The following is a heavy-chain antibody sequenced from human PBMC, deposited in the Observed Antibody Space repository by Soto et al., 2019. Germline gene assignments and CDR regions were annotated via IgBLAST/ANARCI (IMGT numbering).Heavy chain of an antibody. J-gene: IGHJ4*02. D-gene: IGHD2-21*02. V-gene: IGHV1-2*04. CDR2: INPNSGGT. CDR3: ARISCGGDCYSDYFDY. CDR1: GYTFTGYY. Sequence: GASVKVSCKASGYTFTGYYMHWVRQAPGQGLEWMGWINPNSGGTNYAQKFQGWVTMTRDTSISTAYTELSRLRSDDTAVYYCARISCGGDCYSDYFDYWGQGTLVTVSS.